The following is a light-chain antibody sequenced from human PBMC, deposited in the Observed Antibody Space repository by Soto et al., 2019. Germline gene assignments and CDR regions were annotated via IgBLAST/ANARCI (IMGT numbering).Light chain of an antibody. CDR1: QNISRH. CDR2: ETS. J-gene: IGKJ5*01. CDR3: QQRSNWPPAIT. V-gene: IGKV3-11*01. Sequence: EIVLTQSPATMSLSGKDRATRCCRALQNISRHLAWYQQNPGQAPRLLIYETSNRATGIPARFSGSVSGTDFTLTISSLEPEDFAVYYCQQRSNWPPAITFGQGTRLEIK.